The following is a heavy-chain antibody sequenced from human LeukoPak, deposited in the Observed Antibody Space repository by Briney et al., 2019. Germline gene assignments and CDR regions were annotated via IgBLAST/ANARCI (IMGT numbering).Heavy chain of an antibody. J-gene: IGHJ6*02. CDR1: GYTFTSYG. Sequence: ASVKVSCKASGYTFTSYGISWVRQAPGQGLEWMGWISAYNGNTNYAQKLQGRVTMTTDTSTSTAYMELRSLRSDDTAVYYCARVGSTMVRSSVYGMDVWGQGTTVIVSS. V-gene: IGHV1-18*01. CDR3: ARVGSTMVRSSVYGMDV. D-gene: IGHD3-10*01. CDR2: ISAYNGNT.